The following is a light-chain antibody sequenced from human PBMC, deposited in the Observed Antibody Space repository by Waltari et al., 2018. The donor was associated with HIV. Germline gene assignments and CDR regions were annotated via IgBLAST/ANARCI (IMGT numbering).Light chain of an antibody. CDR2: KDR. J-gene: IGLJ2*01. CDR1: ELPSQS. Sequence: SYELTQPPSVSVSPGQTAEITFFGDELPSQSGHWYQHKPGQDPVLVIYKDRKRPSGIPQRFSGSTSGTSVTLTIRGVQAEDEADYYCQSTDNSGTHVVFGGGTKLTVL. V-gene: IGLV3-25*03. CDR3: QSTDNSGTHVV.